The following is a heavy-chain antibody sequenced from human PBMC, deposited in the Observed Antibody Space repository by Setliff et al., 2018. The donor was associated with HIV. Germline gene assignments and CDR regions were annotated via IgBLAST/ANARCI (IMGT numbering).Heavy chain of an antibody. CDR1: GGSIRSHY. V-gene: IGHV4-59*11. D-gene: IGHD5-18*01. Sequence: SETLSLTCTVSGGSIRSHYLSWIREPPGKGLGWMGYIYYSGSYNYNPTLKSRVTISVSTSKNQFSLRLSSVTAADTAVYYCASVPRQLLKGAAAYFDYWGQGTLVTVSS. J-gene: IGHJ4*02. CDR3: ASVPRQLLKGAAAYFDY. CDR2: IYYSGSY.